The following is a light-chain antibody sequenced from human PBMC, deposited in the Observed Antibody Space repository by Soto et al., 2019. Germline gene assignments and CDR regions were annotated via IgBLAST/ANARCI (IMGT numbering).Light chain of an antibody. CDR1: QSVSSRF. Sequence: EIVLTQSTGTLSLSPGQRATLSCRASQSVSSRFLAWYQQKPGQAPRLLIHGASRRATGIQYRFSGIGSGTDFTLTISSPEPEDVGVYYCQQSGSSPLAFGVGTKVEIK. J-gene: IGKJ4*01. CDR3: QQSGSSPLA. V-gene: IGKV3-20*01. CDR2: GAS.